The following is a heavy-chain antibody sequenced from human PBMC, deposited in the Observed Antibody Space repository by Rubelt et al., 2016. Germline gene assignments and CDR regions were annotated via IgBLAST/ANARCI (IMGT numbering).Heavy chain of an antibody. D-gene: IGHD6-19*01. CDR2: IWYDGSNH. CDR3: ARLGSGWYFDY. CDR1: GFTFSSYG. V-gene: IGHV3-33*08. Sequence: GGLVQPGGSLGLSCSASGFTFSSYGMHWVRQAPGKGLEWVAVIWYDGSNHYYADSVKGRFTISRDNSENRVYLKMNSLRVEDTAVYYCARLGSGWYFDYWGQGTLVTVSS. J-gene: IGHJ4*02.